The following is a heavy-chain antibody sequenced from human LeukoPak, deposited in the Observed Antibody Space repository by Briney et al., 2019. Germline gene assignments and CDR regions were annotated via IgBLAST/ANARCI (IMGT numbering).Heavy chain of an antibody. V-gene: IGHV4-34*01. CDR2: INHSGST. CDR1: GGCFSGYY. D-gene: IGHD5-18*01. J-gene: IGHJ4*02. Sequence: SETLSLTCAVYGGCFSGYYWSWIRQPPAKGLEGIGEINHSGSTNYNPSLKSRVTNSVDTSKTQFSLKLSSVTAADTAVYYCARGYGRGYSYGRYFDYWGQGTLVTVSS. CDR3: ARGYGRGYSYGRYFDY.